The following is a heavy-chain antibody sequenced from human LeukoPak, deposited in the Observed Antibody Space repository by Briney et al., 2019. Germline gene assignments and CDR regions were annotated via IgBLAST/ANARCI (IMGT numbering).Heavy chain of an antibody. V-gene: IGHV4-34*01. CDR1: GGSFSGYY. CDR3: ARVVDPGGYYYFYYMDV. J-gene: IGHJ6*03. CDR2: INHSGST. D-gene: IGHD3-16*01. Sequence: SETLSLTCAVYGGSFSGYYWSWIRQPPGKGLEWIGEINHSGSTNYNPSLKSRVSISVDTSKNQLSLKLSSVTAADTAVYYCARVVDPGGYYYFYYMDVWGKGTTVTVSS.